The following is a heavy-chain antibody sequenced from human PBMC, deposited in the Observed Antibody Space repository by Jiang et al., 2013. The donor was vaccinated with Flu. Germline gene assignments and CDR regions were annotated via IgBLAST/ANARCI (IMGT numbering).Heavy chain of an antibody. D-gene: IGHD4-17*01. CDR2: IYYSGST. J-gene: IGHJ4*02. V-gene: IGHV4-30-4*07. CDR1: GGSISSGGYS. CDR3: AGNGDYLYYFDY. Sequence: GSGLVKPSQTLSLTCAVSGGSISSGGYSWSWIRQPPGKGLEWIGYIYYSGSTYYNPSLKSRVTISVDTSKNQFSLKLSSVTAADTAVYYCAGNGDYLYYFDYWGQGTLVTVSS.